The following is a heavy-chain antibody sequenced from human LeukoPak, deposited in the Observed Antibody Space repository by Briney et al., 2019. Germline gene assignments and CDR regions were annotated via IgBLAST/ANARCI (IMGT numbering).Heavy chain of an antibody. CDR3: AKDKGDTSGWYYGFDL. CDR1: GFTFRSHA. CDR2: ISGSGATT. D-gene: IGHD6-19*01. V-gene: IGHV3-23*01. J-gene: IGHJ3*01. Sequence: GGSLRLSCEASGFTFRSHAMSWVRQAAGKGLEWVSAISGSGATTYYADSVKGRFTISRDNSKNTLYLQMNSLTAEDTALYYCAKDKGDTSGWYYGFDLWGQGTKVTVSS.